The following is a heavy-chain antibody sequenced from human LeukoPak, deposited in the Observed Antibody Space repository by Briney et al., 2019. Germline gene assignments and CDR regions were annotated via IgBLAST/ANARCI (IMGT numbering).Heavy chain of an antibody. Sequence: PSETLSLTCAVSGYSITRGYSWGWIRQPPGKGLEWIGSIYQSGRFYNPSLKSRVTISVDTSKNQFSLKLRSVTAADTAVYYCARFDYVWETHGMDAFDIWGQGTMVTVSS. CDR2: IYQSGR. J-gene: IGHJ3*02. D-gene: IGHD3-16*01. CDR1: GYSITRGYS. V-gene: IGHV4-38-2*01. CDR3: ARFDYVWETHGMDAFDI.